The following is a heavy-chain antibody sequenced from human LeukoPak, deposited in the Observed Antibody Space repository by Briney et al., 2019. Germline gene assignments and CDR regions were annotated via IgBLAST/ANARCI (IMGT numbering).Heavy chain of an antibody. Sequence: PSETLSLTCTVSGGSISSYYWSWIRQPAGKGLEWIGRIYTSGSTNYNPSLKSRVTMSVDTSKNQFSLKLSSVTAADTAVYYCARGRGEYYYDSSGYYVYYFDYWGQGTLVTVSS. D-gene: IGHD3-22*01. CDR1: GGSISSYY. V-gene: IGHV4-4*07. CDR3: ARGRGEYYYDSSGYYVYYFDY. J-gene: IGHJ4*02. CDR2: IYTSGST.